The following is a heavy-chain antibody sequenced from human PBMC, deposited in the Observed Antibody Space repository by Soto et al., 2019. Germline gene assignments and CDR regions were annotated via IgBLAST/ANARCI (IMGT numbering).Heavy chain of an antibody. J-gene: IGHJ4*02. CDR1: GFTFSDYS. CDR3: ARVGAIAAAGTPDY. V-gene: IGHV3-11*01. D-gene: IGHD6-13*01. Sequence: PGGSLRLSCAASGFTFSDYSMSWFRQAPGPGLEWVSYISGSGSTIRDADAVKGRFTISRDNAKNSLYLQMNSLRAEDTAVYYCARVGAIAAAGTPDYWGQGTLFTVSS. CDR2: ISGSGSTI.